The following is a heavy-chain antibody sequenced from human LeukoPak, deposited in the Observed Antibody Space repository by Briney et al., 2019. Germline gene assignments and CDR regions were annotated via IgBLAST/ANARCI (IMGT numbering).Heavy chain of an antibody. D-gene: IGHD5-12*01. V-gene: IGHV1-2*06. J-gene: IGHJ4*02. CDR3: ARDLNPLRYSGYDWAHKYYFDY. CDR2: INPNSGGT. Sequence: ASVKVSCKASGYTFTGYYMHWVRQAPGQGLEWMGRINPNSGGTNYAQKFQGRVTMTRDTSISTAYMELSRLRSDDTAVYYCARDLNPLRYSGYDWAHKYYFDYWGQGTLVTVSS. CDR1: GYTFTGYY.